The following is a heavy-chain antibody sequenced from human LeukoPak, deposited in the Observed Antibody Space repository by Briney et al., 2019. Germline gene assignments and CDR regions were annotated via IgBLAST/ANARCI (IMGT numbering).Heavy chain of an antibody. J-gene: IGHJ5*02. V-gene: IGHV1-2*02. CDR2: INPNSGGT. D-gene: IGHD3-22*01. CDR3: ARDTYYYDSSGMRFDP. Sequence: GASVKVSCKASGGTFSSYAISWVRQAPGQGLEWMGWINPNSGGTNYAQKFQGRVTMTRDTSISTAYMELSRLRSDDTAVYYCARDTYYYDSSGMRFDPWGQGTLVTVSS. CDR1: GGTFSSYA.